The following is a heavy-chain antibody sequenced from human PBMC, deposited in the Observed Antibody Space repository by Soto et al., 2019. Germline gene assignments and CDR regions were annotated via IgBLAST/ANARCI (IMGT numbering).Heavy chain of an antibody. V-gene: IGHV4-39*01. D-gene: IGHD2-21*02. CDR3: ARHMGTVYSLYYYYGMDV. CDR1: GGSISSSSYY. CDR2: IYYSGST. J-gene: IGHJ6*02. Sequence: SETLSLTCTVSGGSISSSSYYWGWIRQPPGKGLEWIGSIYYSGSTYYNPSLKSRVTISVDTSKNQFSLKLSSVTAADTAVYYCARHMGTVYSLYYYYGMDVWGQGTTVTVSS.